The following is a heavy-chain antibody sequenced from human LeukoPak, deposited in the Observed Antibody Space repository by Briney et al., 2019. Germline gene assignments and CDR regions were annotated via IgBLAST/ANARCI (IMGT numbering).Heavy chain of an antibody. CDR1: GFTFSSYS. V-gene: IGHV3-21*01. J-gene: IGHJ3*02. D-gene: IGHD6-6*01. CDR3: ARDLARRAFDI. CDR2: ISSSSSYI. Sequence: GGSLRLSCAASGFTFSSYSMNWVRQAPGKGLEWVSSISSSSSYIYYADSVKGRFTISRDNAKNSLYLQMNSLRAEDTAVYYCARDLARRAFDIWGQGTMVTVSS.